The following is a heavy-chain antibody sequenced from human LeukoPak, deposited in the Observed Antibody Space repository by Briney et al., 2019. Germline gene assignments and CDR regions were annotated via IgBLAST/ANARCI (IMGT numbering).Heavy chain of an antibody. CDR2: IYHSGST. CDR3: ARDNGDYPYYFDF. V-gene: IGHV4-30-2*01. CDR1: GGSISSGIYS. Sequence: SQTLPLTCAVSGGSISSGIYSWNWIRQPPGKGLEWIGYIYHSGSTYYNPSLKSRVTILVDRSKNQFSLKLSSVTAADTAVYYCARDNGDYPYYFDFWGQGTLVTVSS. J-gene: IGHJ4*02. D-gene: IGHD4-17*01.